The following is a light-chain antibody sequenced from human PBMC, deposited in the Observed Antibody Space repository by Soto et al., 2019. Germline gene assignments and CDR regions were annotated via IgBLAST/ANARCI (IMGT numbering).Light chain of an antibody. CDR1: HFVSSN. Sequence: EIVMTQSPATLSVSPGERATLSCSDSHFVSSNLAWYQHKTGRAPRLLIYGASTRATVIPARFSGSGSGTEFTLTIGSLQSEDFAVYYCQHYNDWPPTWTFGQGTKVDNK. CDR3: QHYNDWPPTWT. V-gene: IGKV3-15*01. J-gene: IGKJ1*01. CDR2: GAS.